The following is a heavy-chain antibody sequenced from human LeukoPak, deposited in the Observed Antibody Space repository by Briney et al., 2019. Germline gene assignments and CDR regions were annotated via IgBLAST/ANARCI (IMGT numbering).Heavy chain of an antibody. J-gene: IGHJ6*02. CDR3: ARVGTQSRYCSGGSCNRALYGMDV. Sequence: GASVKVSCKASGYTFTSYAMHWVRQAPGQRLEWMGWINAGNGNTKYSQKFQGRVTMTRDTSTSTVYMELSSLRSEDTAVYYCARVGTQSRYCSGGSCNRALYGMDVWGQGTTVTVSS. CDR1: GYTFTSYA. D-gene: IGHD2-15*01. CDR2: INAGNGNT. V-gene: IGHV1-3*01.